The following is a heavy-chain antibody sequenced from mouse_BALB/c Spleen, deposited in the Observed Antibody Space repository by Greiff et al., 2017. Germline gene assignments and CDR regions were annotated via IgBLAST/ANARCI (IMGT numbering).Heavy chain of an antibody. CDR2: ISYDGSN. J-gene: IGHJ2*01. CDR1: GYSITSGYY. V-gene: IGHV3-6*02. Sequence: EVQRVESGPGLVKPSQSLSLTCSVTGYSITSGYYWNWIRQFPGNKLEWMGYISYDGSNNYNPSLKNRISITRDTSKNQFFLKLNSVTTEDTATYYCARDGDDYDYCDYWGQGTTLTVSS. CDR3: ARDGDDYDYCDY. D-gene: IGHD2-4*01.